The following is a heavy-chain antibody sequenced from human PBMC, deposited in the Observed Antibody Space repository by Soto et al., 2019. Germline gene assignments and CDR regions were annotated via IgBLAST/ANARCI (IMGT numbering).Heavy chain of an antibody. CDR3: ATRYSTGFDV. Sequence: SGTLSLTCTVSGGSIISYYLSWIRQPPGKRLEWIGYIYYSGSTNYNPSLKSRVTISVDTSKNQFSLKLISVTAADTAVYYCATRYSTGFDVWGQGTQV. D-gene: IGHD6-19*01. CDR1: GGSIISYY. J-gene: IGHJ4*02. V-gene: IGHV4-59*08. CDR2: IYYSGST.